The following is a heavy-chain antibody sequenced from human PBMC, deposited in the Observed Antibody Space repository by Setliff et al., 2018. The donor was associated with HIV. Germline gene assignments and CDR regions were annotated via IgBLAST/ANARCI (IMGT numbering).Heavy chain of an antibody. Sequence: ASVKVSCKASGYTFTNNFIHWVRQAPGQGLEWMAVINPSDGVTDYSENFQGRVIVTSDTSTSTVSMDLISLTSEDTAVYYCAREDHVAPAGPKLANYFDFWGQGTLVTVPQ. CDR1: GYTFTNNF. CDR2: INPSDGVT. CDR3: AREDHVAPAGPKLANYFDF. J-gene: IGHJ4*02. V-gene: IGHV1-46*01. D-gene: IGHD3-10*02.